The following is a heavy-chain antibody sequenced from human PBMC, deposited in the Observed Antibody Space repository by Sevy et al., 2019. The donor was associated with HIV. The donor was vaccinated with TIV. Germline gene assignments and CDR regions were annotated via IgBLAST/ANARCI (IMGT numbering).Heavy chain of an antibody. CDR3: ASLRVIASAPYYFDY. D-gene: IGHD2-21*01. CDR1: GLIFSDYY. V-gene: IGHV3-11*06. J-gene: IGHJ4*02. Sequence: GGSLRLSCAASGLIFSDYYMGWVRQAPGKGLEWVADISSGNTYTNYADSVKGRFTISRDNAKKSLYLQMNTMRAEDTVVYCCASLRVIASAPYYFDYWGQGALVTVSS. CDR2: ISSGNTYT.